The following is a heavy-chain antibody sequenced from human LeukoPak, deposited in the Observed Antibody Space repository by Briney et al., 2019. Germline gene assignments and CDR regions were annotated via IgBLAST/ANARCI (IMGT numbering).Heavy chain of an antibody. D-gene: IGHD1-26*01. Sequence: GGALRLSCAAPGFTLDDYAMHWGRQAPGEGPGWGSGISWNSGSIGYADSVKGRFTISRDNAKNSLYLQMNSLRAEDTALYYCAKDGGSYNLYAFNIWGQGTMVTVSS. V-gene: IGHV3-9*01. CDR2: ISWNSGSI. CDR1: GFTLDDYA. J-gene: IGHJ3*02. CDR3: AKDGGSYNLYAFNI.